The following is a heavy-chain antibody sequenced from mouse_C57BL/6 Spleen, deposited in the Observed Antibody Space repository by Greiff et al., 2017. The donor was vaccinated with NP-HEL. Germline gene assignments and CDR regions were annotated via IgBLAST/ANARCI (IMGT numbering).Heavy chain of an antibody. CDR3: ARHEAYGNYGGYFDY. CDR2: FYPGSGSI. V-gene: IGHV1-62-2*01. Sequence: VKLQESGAELVKPGASVKLSCKASGYTFTEYTIHWVKQRSGQGLEWIGWFYPGSGSIKYNEKFKDKATLTADKSSSTVYMELSRLTSEDSAVYFCARHEAYGNYGGYFDYWGQGTTLTVSS. CDR1: GYTFTEYT. D-gene: IGHD2-1*01. J-gene: IGHJ2*01.